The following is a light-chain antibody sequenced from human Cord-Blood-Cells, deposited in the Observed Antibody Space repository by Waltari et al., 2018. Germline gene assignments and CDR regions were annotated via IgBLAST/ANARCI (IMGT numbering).Light chain of an antibody. V-gene: IGKV3-11*01. Sequence: EIVLTQSPATLSLSPGERATLSCRASQSVSSYLAWYQQKPGQAPRLLIYDASTRATGIPARFSGSGSGTDFPLTISGLEPEDFAVYYCQQRSNWLFTFGPGTKVDIK. J-gene: IGKJ3*01. CDR3: QQRSNWLFT. CDR2: DAS. CDR1: QSVSSY.